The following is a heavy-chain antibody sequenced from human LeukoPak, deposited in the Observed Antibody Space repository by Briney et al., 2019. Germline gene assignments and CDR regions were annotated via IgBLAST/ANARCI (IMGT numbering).Heavy chain of an antibody. Sequence: PGGSLRLSCAASGFSFNNYAMVWVRQTPGKGLEWVSVISAGNDIVYADSVKGRFSISRDNAKNSLYLQMNSLRAEDTAVYYCARDQSSSWSLSLDYWGQGTLVTVSS. CDR2: ISAGNDI. D-gene: IGHD6-13*01. CDR3: ARDQSSSWSLSLDY. CDR1: GFSFNNYA. V-gene: IGHV3-69-1*01. J-gene: IGHJ4*02.